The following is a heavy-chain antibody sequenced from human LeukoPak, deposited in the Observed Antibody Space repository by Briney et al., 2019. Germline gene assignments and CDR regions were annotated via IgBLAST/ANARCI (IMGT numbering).Heavy chain of an antibody. CDR1: GFTFSSYE. CDR2: ISSSGSTI. CDR3: ARDQSKDSLDS. Sequence: PGGSLRLSCAASGFTFSSYEMNWVRQAPGKGLEWVSYISSSGSTIYYADSVKGRFTISRDNAKNSLYLHMNSLRAEDTAVYYCARDQSKDSLDSWGQGTLVTVSS. D-gene: IGHD2-15*01. V-gene: IGHV3-48*03. J-gene: IGHJ5*01.